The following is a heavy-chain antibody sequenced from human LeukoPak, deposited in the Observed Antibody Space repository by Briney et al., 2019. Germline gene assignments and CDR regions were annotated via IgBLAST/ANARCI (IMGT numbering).Heavy chain of an antibody. CDR1: GFTFSNYA. Sequence: GGSLRLSCAASGFTFSNYAMSWVRQAPGKGLEWVSAISGSGDSTYYADSVKGRFTISRDNSKNTLYLQLNSLRAEDTAVYYCASASSGGSCYLWGQGTLVTVSS. V-gene: IGHV3-23*01. CDR2: ISGSGDST. D-gene: IGHD2-15*01. J-gene: IGHJ5*02. CDR3: ASASSGGSCYL.